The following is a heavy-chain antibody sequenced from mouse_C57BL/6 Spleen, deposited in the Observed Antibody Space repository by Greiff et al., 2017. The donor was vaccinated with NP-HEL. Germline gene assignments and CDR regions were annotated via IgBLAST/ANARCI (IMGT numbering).Heavy chain of an antibody. J-gene: IGHJ1*03. CDR1: GFTFSDYY. D-gene: IGHD4-1*01. Sequence: EVKLVESEGGLVQPGSSMKLSCTASGFTFSDYYMAWVRQVPEKGLEWVANINYDGSSTYYLDSLKSRFIISRDNAKNILYLQMSSLKSEDTATYYCASHGTGTGWYFDVWGTGTTVTVSS. CDR2: INYDGSST. CDR3: ASHGTGTGWYFDV. V-gene: IGHV5-16*01.